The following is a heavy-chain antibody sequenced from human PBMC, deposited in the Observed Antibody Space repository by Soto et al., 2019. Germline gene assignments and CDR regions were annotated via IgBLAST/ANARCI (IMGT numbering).Heavy chain of an antibody. J-gene: IGHJ6*02. CDR3: ARGGGYCSSTSCYEDMGAYYYYGMDV. V-gene: IGHV3-48*03. D-gene: IGHD2-2*01. CDR2: ISSSGSTI. Sequence: PGGSLRLSCAASGFTFSSYEMNWVRQAPGKGLEWVSYISSSGSTIYYADSVKGRFTISRDNAKNSLYLQMNSLRAEDTAVYYCARGGGYCSSTSCYEDMGAYYYYGMDVWGQGTTVTVSS. CDR1: GFTFSSYE.